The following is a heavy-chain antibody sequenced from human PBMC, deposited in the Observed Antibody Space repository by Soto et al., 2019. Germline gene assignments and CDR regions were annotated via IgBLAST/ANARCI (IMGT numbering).Heavy chain of an antibody. J-gene: IGHJ4*02. CDR2: ISAVDGQI. Sequence: QVQLVQSGTEVRKPGASVKLSCRASGYTSTNYPLHWVRQAPGQRPQWLGWISAVDGQIKYSQKFQGRVTLTTDTSASTTYMELSSLRSDDTAMYYCARGFRDPSFSGFDYWGQGALVTVSS. CDR1: GYTSTNYP. D-gene: IGHD2-21*02. V-gene: IGHV1-3*01. CDR3: ARGFRDPSFSGFDY.